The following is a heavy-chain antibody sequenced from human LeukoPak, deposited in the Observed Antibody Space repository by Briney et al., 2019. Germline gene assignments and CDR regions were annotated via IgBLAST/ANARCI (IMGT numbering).Heavy chain of an antibody. Sequence: PSETLSLTCTASGGSIGNYYWSWIRQPPGKGLEWIGYLFHSGTPRYYPSLKSRVTISADTSKNQFFLTLNSTTAADTAVYYCTRRRGWKQQLVYFDYWGQGTLATVSS. D-gene: IGHD6-13*01. V-gene: IGHV4-59*08. J-gene: IGHJ4*02. CDR3: TRRRGWKQQLVYFDY. CDR2: LFHSGTP. CDR1: GGSIGNYY.